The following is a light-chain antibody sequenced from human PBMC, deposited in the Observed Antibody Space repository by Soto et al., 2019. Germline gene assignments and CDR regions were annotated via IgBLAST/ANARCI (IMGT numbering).Light chain of an antibody. J-gene: IGKJ3*01. Sequence: DIVMTQSPEFLAVSLGERATINCKSSQSVLYSSNNRNYLAWYRQKPGQPPTLLVYWASTRESGVPDRFSGSGSGTDFTLTISSLQAEDVAVYYCQQYYNTPFTLGPGTKVDIK. V-gene: IGKV4-1*01. CDR1: QSVLYSSNNRNY. CDR3: QQYYNTPFT. CDR2: WAS.